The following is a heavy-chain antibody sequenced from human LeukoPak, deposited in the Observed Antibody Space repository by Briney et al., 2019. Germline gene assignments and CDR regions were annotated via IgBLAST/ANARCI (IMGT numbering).Heavy chain of an antibody. D-gene: IGHD3-16*02. CDR1: GYTFTGYY. J-gene: IGHJ4*02. Sequence: ASVKVSCKASGYTFTGYYMHWVRQAPGQGLEWMGWINPNSGGTNYAQKFQGWVTMTRDTSISTAYMELSRLRSDDTAVYYCARGGIMITFGGVIAAFDYWGQGTLVTVSS. V-gene: IGHV1-2*04. CDR2: INPNSGGT. CDR3: ARGGIMITFGGVIAAFDY.